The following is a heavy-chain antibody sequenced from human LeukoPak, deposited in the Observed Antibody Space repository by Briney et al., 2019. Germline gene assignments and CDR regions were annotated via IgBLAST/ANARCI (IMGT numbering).Heavy chain of an antibody. J-gene: IGHJ3*02. V-gene: IGHV1-18*01. Sequence: ASVKVSCKASGYTFTSYGISWVRQAPGQGLEWMGWISAYNGNTNYAQKLQGRVTMTTDTSTSTAYMELRSLRSDDTAVYYCASAGLGYYYDSSGRGGAFDIWGQGTMVTVSS. CDR1: GYTFTSYG. D-gene: IGHD3-22*01. CDR3: ASAGLGYYYDSSGRGGAFDI. CDR2: ISAYNGNT.